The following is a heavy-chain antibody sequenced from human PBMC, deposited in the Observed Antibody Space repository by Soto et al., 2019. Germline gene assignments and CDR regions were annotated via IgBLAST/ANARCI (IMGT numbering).Heavy chain of an antibody. CDR1: GFTFSSYA. Sequence: QVQLVESGGGVVQPGRSLRLSCAASGFTFSSYAMHWVRQAPGKGLEWVAVISYDGSNKYYADSVKGRFTISRDNSKNTLYLQMNSLRAEDTAVYYCARGGYSRYYYYGMDVWGQGTTVTVSS. V-gene: IGHV3-30-3*01. CDR3: ARGGYSRYYYYGMDV. J-gene: IGHJ6*02. CDR2: ISYDGSNK. D-gene: IGHD6-13*01.